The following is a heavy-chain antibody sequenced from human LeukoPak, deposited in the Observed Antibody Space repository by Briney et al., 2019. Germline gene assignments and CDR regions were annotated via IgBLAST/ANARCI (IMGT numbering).Heavy chain of an antibody. J-gene: IGHJ6*02. CDR1: GGSISSGSYY. D-gene: IGHD2-15*01. CDR3: ASRVVGSYYYYYYGMDV. CDR2: IYTSGST. Sequence: ASETLSLTCTVSGGSISSGSYYWSWIRQPAGKGLEWIGRIYTSGSTNYSPSLKSRVTISVDTSKNQFSLKLSSVTAADTAVYYCASRVVGSYYYYYYGMDVWGQGTTVTVSS. V-gene: IGHV4-61*02.